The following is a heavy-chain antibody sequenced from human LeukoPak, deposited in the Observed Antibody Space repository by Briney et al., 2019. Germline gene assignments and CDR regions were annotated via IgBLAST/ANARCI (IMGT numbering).Heavy chain of an antibody. J-gene: IGHJ5*02. CDR2: ISAYNGNT. V-gene: IGHV1-18*01. CDR1: GYTFTSYG. CDR3: ARCPGCSSTSCYLGGWFDP. D-gene: IGHD2-2*01. Sequence: ASVKVSCKASGYTFTSYGISWVRQAPGQGLEWMGWISAYNGNTNYAQKLQGRVTMTTDTSTSTAYMELRSLRSDDTAVYYCARCPGCSSTSCYLGGWFDPWGQGTLVTVSS.